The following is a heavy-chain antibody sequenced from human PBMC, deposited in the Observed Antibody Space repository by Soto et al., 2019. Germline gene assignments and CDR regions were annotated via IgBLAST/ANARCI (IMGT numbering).Heavy chain of an antibody. Sequence: EVQLVESGGGLVQPGGSLRLSCAASGFTFSSYSMNWVRQAPGKGLEWVSYISSSSSTIYYADSVKGRFTISRDNAKNSLYLQMNSLRAEDTAVYYCARGYCSGGSCPLNYWGQGTLVTVSS. CDR1: GFTFSSYS. CDR3: ARGYCSGGSCPLNY. J-gene: IGHJ4*02. CDR2: ISSSSSTI. V-gene: IGHV3-48*01. D-gene: IGHD2-15*01.